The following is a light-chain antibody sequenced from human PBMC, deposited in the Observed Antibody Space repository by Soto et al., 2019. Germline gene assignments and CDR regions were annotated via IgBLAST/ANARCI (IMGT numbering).Light chain of an antibody. Sequence: EIVLTQSPGTLSLSPGERATLSCRASQSVSSSYLAWYQQKPGQAPRLLIYGASSRATGIPDRFSGSGSGTDFTLTISRLEPEDFAVSYCHQYGSSPPITFGQGTRLEIK. CDR1: QSVSSSY. CDR2: GAS. V-gene: IGKV3-20*01. CDR3: HQYGSSPPIT. J-gene: IGKJ5*01.